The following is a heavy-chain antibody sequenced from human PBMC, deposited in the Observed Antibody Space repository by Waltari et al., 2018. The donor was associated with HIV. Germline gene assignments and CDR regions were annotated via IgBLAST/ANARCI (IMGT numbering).Heavy chain of an antibody. J-gene: IGHJ5*02. Sequence: QVQLVESGGGLVKPGGSLRLSCAASGFTSIDYYMRWLRPPPGKGLEWVSYISSSGSAIYYADSVKGRFTISRDNAKNSLYLQMNSLRAEDTAVYYCARDPDYGDEPSWFDPWGQGTLVTVSS. CDR1: GFTSIDYY. CDR3: ARDPDYGDEPSWFDP. V-gene: IGHV3-11*01. D-gene: IGHD4-17*01. CDR2: ISSSGSAI.